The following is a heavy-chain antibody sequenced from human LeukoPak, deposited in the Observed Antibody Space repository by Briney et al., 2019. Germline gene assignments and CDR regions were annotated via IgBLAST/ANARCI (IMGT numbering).Heavy chain of an antibody. V-gene: IGHV4-61*02. D-gene: IGHD4-11*01. CDR3: ARDQGSIDY. CDR2: IYTSGST. Sequence: SETLSLTCTVSGGSISSGNYYWSWIRQPAGKGLEWIGRIYTSGSTNYNPSLKSRVTISVDTSKNQFSLKLSSVTAADTAVYYCARDQGSIDYWGQGTLVTVSS. J-gene: IGHJ4*02. CDR1: GGSISSGNYY.